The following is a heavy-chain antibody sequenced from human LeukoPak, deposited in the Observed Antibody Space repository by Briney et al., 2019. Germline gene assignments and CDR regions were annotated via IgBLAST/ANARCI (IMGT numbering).Heavy chain of an antibody. D-gene: IGHD4-17*01. CDR3: ASPSYGDYEGYYYYGMDV. CDR1: GYSVTSGYY. Sequence: PSETLSLTCTVSGYSVTSGYYWGWIRQPPGKGLAWIGSIYHSGSTFYNPSLKSRVTISVDTSKNQFSLKLSSVTVADTAVYYCASPSYGDYEGYYYYGMDVWGQGTTVTVSS. J-gene: IGHJ6*02. CDR2: IYHSGST. V-gene: IGHV4-38-2*02.